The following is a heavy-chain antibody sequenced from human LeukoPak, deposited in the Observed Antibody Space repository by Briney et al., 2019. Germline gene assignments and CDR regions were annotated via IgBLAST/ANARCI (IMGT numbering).Heavy chain of an antibody. Sequence: GGSLRLSCGGSGFTFSSYGMHWVRQAPGKGLEWVAVIWYDGSRKYYADSVKGRFTISKDSSENTLYLQMNSLTAEDTAVYYCARDFSFYEDYWGQGTLVTVSS. J-gene: IGHJ4*02. CDR1: GFTFSSYG. CDR3: ARDFSFYEDY. D-gene: IGHD3-3*01. CDR2: IWYDGSRK. V-gene: IGHV3-33*01.